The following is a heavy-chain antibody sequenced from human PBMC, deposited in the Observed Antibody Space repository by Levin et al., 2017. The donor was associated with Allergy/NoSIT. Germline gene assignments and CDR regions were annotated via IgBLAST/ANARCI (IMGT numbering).Heavy chain of an antibody. J-gene: IGHJ2*01. Sequence: SETLSLTCTVSGGSISSSSYYWGWIRQPPGKGLEWIGSIYYSGSTYYNPSLKSRVTISVDTSKNQFSLKLSSVTAADTAVYYCARRGYSYGYYGYEDWYFDLWGRGTLVTVSS. D-gene: IGHD5-18*01. V-gene: IGHV4-39*01. CDR1: GGSISSSSYY. CDR2: IYYSGST. CDR3: ARRGYSYGYYGYEDWYFDL.